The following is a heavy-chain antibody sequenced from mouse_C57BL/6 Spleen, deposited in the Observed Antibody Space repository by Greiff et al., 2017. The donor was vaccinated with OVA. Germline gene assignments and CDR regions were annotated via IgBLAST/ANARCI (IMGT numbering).Heavy chain of an antibody. CDR1: GFNIKDDY. J-gene: IGHJ2*01. CDR2: IDPENGDT. Sequence: LKESGAELVRPGASVKLSCTASGFNIKDDYMHWVKQRPEQGLEWIGWIDPENGDTEYASKFQGKATITADTSSNTAYLQLSSLTSEDTAVYYCTRGNSKVYWGQGTTLTVSS. D-gene: IGHD2-1*01. CDR3: TRGNSKVY. V-gene: IGHV14-4*01.